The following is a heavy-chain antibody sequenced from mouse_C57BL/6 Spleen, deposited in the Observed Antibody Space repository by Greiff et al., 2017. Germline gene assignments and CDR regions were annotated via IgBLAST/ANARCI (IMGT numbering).Heavy chain of an antibody. D-gene: IGHD1-1*01. V-gene: IGHV10-1*01. CDR2: IRSKSNNYAT. Sequence: EVKLVESGGGLVQPKGSLKLSCAASGFSFNTYAMNWVRQAPGKGLEWVARIRSKSNNYATYYADSVKDRFTISRDDSESMLYLQMNNLKTEDTAMYYCVRQITTDAYWGQGTLVTVSA. J-gene: IGHJ3*01. CDR3: VRQITTDAY. CDR1: GFSFNTYA.